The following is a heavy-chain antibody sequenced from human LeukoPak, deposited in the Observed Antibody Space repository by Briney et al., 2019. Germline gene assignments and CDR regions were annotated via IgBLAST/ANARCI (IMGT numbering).Heavy chain of an antibody. CDR3: ARSDDYGDLTGPLHAFDI. Sequence: ASVKISCKASGYTFTSYAMNWVRQAPGQGLEWMGWINTNTGNPTYAQGFTGRFVFSLDTSVSTAYLQISSLKAEDTAVYYCARSDDYGDLTGPLHAFDIWGQGTMVTVSS. D-gene: IGHD4-17*01. J-gene: IGHJ3*02. CDR1: GYTFTSYA. V-gene: IGHV7-4-1*02. CDR2: INTNTGNP.